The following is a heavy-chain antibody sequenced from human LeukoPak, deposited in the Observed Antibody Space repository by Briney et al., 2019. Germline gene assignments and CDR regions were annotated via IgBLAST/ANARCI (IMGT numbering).Heavy chain of an antibody. CDR3: AKDRYSSGWYSY. CDR2: ISGSGGST. V-gene: IGHV3-23*01. J-gene: IGHJ4*02. D-gene: IGHD6-19*01. Sequence: TGGSLRLSCAASGFTFSSYAMSWVRQAPGKGLEWVSAISGSGGSTYYTDSVKGRFTISIDNSKNTLYLQMNSLRAEDTGVYYCAKDRYSSGWYSYWGQGTLVTVSS. CDR1: GFTFSSYA.